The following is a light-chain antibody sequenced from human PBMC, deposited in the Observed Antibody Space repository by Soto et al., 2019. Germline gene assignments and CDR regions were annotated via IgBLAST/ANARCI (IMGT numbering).Light chain of an antibody. V-gene: IGLV2-8*01. Sequence: QSVLTQPPSASXSPGQSVTISCTGTSSDVGDYNYVSWYQQHPGKAPTLLIYEVIKRPSGVPDRFSGSKSGNTASLTVSGLQAEDEADYYCSSYAGSNIYYVFGTGTKVTVL. CDR2: EVI. CDR3: SSYAGSNIYYV. J-gene: IGLJ1*01. CDR1: SSDVGDYNY.